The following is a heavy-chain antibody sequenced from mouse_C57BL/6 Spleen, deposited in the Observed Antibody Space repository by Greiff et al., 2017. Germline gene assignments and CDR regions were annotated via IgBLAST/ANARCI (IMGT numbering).Heavy chain of an antibody. Sequence: EVQGVESGGGLVKPGGSLKLSCAASGFTFSDYGMHWVRQAPEKGLEWVAYISSGSSTIYYADTVKGRFTISRDNAKNTLFLQMTSLRSEDTAMYYCAREGLYGSSYEFAYWGQGTLVTVSA. CDR1: GFTFSDYG. J-gene: IGHJ3*01. CDR3: AREGLYGSSYEFAY. CDR2: ISSGSSTI. D-gene: IGHD1-1*01. V-gene: IGHV5-17*01.